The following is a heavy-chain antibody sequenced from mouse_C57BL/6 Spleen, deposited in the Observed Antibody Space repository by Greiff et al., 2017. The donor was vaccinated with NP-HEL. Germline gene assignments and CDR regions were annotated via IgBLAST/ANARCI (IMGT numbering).Heavy chain of an antibody. CDR3: ARQLGPHWYFDV. CDR1: GFTFSSYG. CDR2: ISSGGSYT. V-gene: IGHV5-6*01. J-gene: IGHJ1*03. D-gene: IGHD4-1*01. Sequence: EVQGVESGGDLVKPGGSLKLSCAASGFTFSSYGMSWVRQTPDKRLEWVATISSGGSYTYYPDSVKGRFTISRDNAKNTLYLQMSSLKSEDTAMYYCARQLGPHWYFDVWGTGTTVTVSS.